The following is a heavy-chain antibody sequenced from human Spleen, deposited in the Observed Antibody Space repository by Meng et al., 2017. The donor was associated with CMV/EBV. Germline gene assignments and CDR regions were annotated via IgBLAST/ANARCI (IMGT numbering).Heavy chain of an antibody. J-gene: IGHJ6*02. D-gene: IGHD1-26*01. CDR2: IKSKTDGGTT. CDR3: TTDNHEGATRAYHYCGMDV. V-gene: IGHV3-15*01. Sequence: GESLKIYCAVSGLTFSNAWMSWVRQAPGKGLEWVGRIKSKTDGGTTDYAAPVRGRFTIPRDDSKNTLYLQMNSLKPEHTAEYYCTTDNHEGATRAYHYCGMDVWGQGTTVTVSS. CDR1: GLTFSNAW.